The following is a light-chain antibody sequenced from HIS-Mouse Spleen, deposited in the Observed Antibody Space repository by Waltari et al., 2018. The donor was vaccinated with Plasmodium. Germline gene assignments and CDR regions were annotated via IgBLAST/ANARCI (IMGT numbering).Light chain of an antibody. V-gene: IGKV3-15*01. J-gene: IGKJ3*01. Sequence: EIVMTPSPATLSVSPGERATLSCRASQSVSSNLAWYQQPPGQAPRLLIYGASTRATGIPARFSGSGSGTEFTLTISSLQSEDFAVYYCQQYNNWSFTFGPGTKVDIK. CDR2: GAS. CDR1: QSVSSN. CDR3: QQYNNWSFT.